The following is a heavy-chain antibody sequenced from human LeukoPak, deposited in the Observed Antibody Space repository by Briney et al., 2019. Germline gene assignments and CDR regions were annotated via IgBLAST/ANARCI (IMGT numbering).Heavy chain of an antibody. Sequence: ASVKVSCKASGYTFTGYYMRWVRQAPGQGLEWMGWINPNSGGTNYAQKFQGRVAMTRDTSISTAYMELSRLRSDDTAVYYCARDYGSGRDGDYWGQGTLVTVSS. CDR2: INPNSGGT. V-gene: IGHV1-2*02. CDR1: GYTFTGYY. J-gene: IGHJ4*02. CDR3: ARDYGSGRDGDY. D-gene: IGHD6-19*01.